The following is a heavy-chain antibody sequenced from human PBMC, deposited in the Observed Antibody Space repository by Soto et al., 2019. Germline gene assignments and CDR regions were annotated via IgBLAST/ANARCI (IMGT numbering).Heavy chain of an antibody. CDR1: GASISSRSSY. CDR3: ATTRGIAVGGSFDH. J-gene: IGHJ5*02. D-gene: IGHD6-13*01. V-gene: IGHV4-39*01. CDR2: FYSGST. Sequence: KPSETLSLTFIVSGASISSRSSYWGWIRQPPGKGLEWVGAFYSGSTYNDASLKGRVTISVDTSKNQFYLKLSCVDAEDTAIYYCATTRGIAVGGSFDHWGQGTLVTVSS.